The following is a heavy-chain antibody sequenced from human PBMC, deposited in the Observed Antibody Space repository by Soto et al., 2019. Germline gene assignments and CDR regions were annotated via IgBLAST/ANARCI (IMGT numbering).Heavy chain of an antibody. J-gene: IGHJ6*02. V-gene: IGHV3-30-3*01. CDR3: VRDGVALYYNHGMDV. D-gene: IGHD3-3*01. CDR2: ISYDGSNK. CDR1: GFPFSSYA. Sequence: HHGGSLSLSCGASGFPFSSYAMHWVRQAPGKGLEWVAVISYDGSNKYYADSVKGRFTISRDNSKNTVFLQIDSLRGEDTAVYYCVRDGVALYYNHGMDVWGQGTTVTVSS.